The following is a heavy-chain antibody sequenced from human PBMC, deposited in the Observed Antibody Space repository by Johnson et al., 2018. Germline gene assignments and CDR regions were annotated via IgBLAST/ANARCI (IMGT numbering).Heavy chain of an antibody. CDR1: GFTFSSYG. CDR3: AREYSSYYYYYMDV. CDR2: IWYDGGNK. V-gene: IGHV3-33*01. Sequence: QVQLVESGGGVVQPGRSLRLSCAASGFTFSSYGMHWVRQAPGKGLQWVAVIWYDGGNKYYADSVKGRFTISRDNSKNTLYLQMNSLRAEDTAVYYCAREYSSYYYYYMDVWGKGTTVTVSS. D-gene: IGHD4-11*01. J-gene: IGHJ6*03.